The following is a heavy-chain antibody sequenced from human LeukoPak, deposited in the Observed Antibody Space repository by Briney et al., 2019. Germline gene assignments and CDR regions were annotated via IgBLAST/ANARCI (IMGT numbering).Heavy chain of an antibody. V-gene: IGHV3-30-3*01. D-gene: IGHD5/OR15-5a*01. CDR2: SLSDETYK. J-gene: IGHJ4*02. Sequence: GGSLRLSCAASGFPFTVYPTHWVRQAPGKGLEWVSVSLSDETYKFYADSVRGRFTISRDNSKNRLYLQMSDLRAEDTAVYFCARSVSGVWLFDYWGRGTLVTVSS. CDR3: ARSVSGVWLFDY. CDR1: GFPFTVYP.